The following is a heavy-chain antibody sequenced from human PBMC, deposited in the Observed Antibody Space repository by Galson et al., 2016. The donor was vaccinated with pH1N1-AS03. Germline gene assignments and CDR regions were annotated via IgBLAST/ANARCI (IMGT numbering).Heavy chain of an antibody. CDR3: ASRCSSTSCLYYYYGMDV. Sequence: SVKVSCKASGYTFTSYDINWVRQATGQGLEWMGWMNPNSGNTGYAQKFQGRVTMTRNTSISTAYMELSSLRSEDTAVYYCASRCSSTSCLYYYYGMDVWGQGTTVTVPS. V-gene: IGHV1-8*01. D-gene: IGHD2-2*01. J-gene: IGHJ6*02. CDR1: GYTFTSYD. CDR2: MNPNSGNT.